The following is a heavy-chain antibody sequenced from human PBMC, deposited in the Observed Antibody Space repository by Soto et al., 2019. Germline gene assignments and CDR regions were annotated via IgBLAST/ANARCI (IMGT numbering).Heavy chain of an antibody. Sequence: GGSLRLSCAASGFTFSSYSMNWVRQAPGKGLEWVSSISSSSSYIYYADSVKGRFTISRDNAKNSLYLQMNSLRAEDTAVYYCARWAKYYDILTGYSLSYYFDYWGQGTQVTVSS. V-gene: IGHV3-21*01. CDR3: ARWAKYYDILTGYSLSYYFDY. CDR1: GFTFSSYS. CDR2: ISSSSSYI. D-gene: IGHD3-9*01. J-gene: IGHJ4*02.